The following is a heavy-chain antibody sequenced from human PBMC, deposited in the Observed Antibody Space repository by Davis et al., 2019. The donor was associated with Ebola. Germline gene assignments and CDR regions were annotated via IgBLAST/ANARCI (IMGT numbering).Heavy chain of an antibody. CDR2: ISHSGST. V-gene: IGHV4-39*07. D-gene: IGHD3-22*01. CDR3: ARDKAQSYYGSPAYNYYYNGVDV. CDR1: GGSISGSSSSDYY. Sequence: MPSETLSLTCTVSGGSISGSSSSDYYWGWIRQAPGKGMEWIGSISHSGSTYFTPSLASRVTISIDTSKNQFSLSLSSVTAADTAVYFCARDKAQSYYGSPAYNYYYNGVDVWGQGTTVIVSS. J-gene: IGHJ6*02.